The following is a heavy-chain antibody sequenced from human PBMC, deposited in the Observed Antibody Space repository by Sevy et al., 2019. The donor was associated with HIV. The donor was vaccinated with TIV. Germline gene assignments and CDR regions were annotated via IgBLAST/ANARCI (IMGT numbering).Heavy chain of an antibody. Sequence: SETLSLTCAVYGGSFSGYYWSWVRQPPGKGLEWIGEIIPSGSTNYNPSLKSRVTISIDTSKNQFSLTVKSVTAADTAIYYCARGQWEHPYWGQGTQVTVSS. J-gene: IGHJ4*02. CDR1: GGSFSGYY. D-gene: IGHD1-26*01. CDR3: ARGQWEHPY. CDR2: IIPSGST. V-gene: IGHV4-34*01.